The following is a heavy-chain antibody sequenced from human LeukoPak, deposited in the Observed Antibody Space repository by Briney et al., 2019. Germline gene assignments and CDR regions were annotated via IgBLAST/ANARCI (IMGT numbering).Heavy chain of an antibody. D-gene: IGHD3-3*01. CDR2: IIPIFGTA. V-gene: IGHV1-69*13. Sequence: SVRVSCKASGGTFSSYAISWVRQAPGQGLEWMGGIIPIFGTANYAQKFQGRVTITADESTSTAYMELSSLRSEDTAVYYCARGLVFGVVIQAFDIWGQGTMVTVSS. J-gene: IGHJ3*02. CDR3: ARGLVFGVVIQAFDI. CDR1: GGTFSSYA.